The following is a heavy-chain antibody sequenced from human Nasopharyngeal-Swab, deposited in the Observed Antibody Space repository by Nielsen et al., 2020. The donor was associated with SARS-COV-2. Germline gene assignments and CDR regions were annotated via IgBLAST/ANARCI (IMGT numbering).Heavy chain of an antibody. Sequence: GSLKISCAASGFTFKSYAMSWVRQAPGKGLEWVSVISGSGATTYHADSVKGRFTISRDNSQNTVYLQMNNLRVEDTARYYCAKGVEQWLVAGNLFDPWGQGTMVTVSS. V-gene: IGHV3-23*01. CDR1: GFTFKSYA. J-gene: IGHJ5*02. CDR3: AKGVEQWLVAGNLFDP. D-gene: IGHD6-19*01. CDR2: ISGSGATT.